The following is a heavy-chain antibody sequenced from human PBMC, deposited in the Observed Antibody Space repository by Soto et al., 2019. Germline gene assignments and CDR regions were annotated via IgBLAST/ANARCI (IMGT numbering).Heavy chain of an antibody. Sequence: QVQLVESGGGVVQPGRSLRLSCAASGFTFSSYAMHWVRQAPGKGLEWVAVISYDGSNKYYADSVKGRFTISRDNSKNTLYLQMNSLRAEDTAVYYCARDKGYYDSSGYSGFDYWDQGTLVTVSS. J-gene: IGHJ4*02. CDR2: ISYDGSNK. V-gene: IGHV3-30-3*01. D-gene: IGHD3-22*01. CDR1: GFTFSSYA. CDR3: ARDKGYYDSSGYSGFDY.